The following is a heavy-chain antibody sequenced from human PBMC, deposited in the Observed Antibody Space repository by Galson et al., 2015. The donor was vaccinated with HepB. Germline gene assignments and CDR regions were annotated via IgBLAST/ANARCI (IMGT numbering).Heavy chain of an antibody. CDR3: ARNSGNNYRYFFKS. Sequence: SLRLSCAASGFTFSNFALSWVRQAPGKGLEWVSVIGGSSGTTYYADSVKGRFTIPRDNSKNTLYLQMNSLRAEDTAVYFCARNSGNNYRYFFKSWGQGTLVTVSS. V-gene: IGHV3-23*01. CDR2: IGGSSGTT. D-gene: IGHD1-26*01. J-gene: IGHJ5*02. CDR1: GFTFSNFA.